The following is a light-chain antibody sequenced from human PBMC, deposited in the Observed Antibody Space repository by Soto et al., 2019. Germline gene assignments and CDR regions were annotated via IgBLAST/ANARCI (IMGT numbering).Light chain of an antibody. CDR2: DVS. CDR1: SSDVGGYNY. V-gene: IGLV2-14*01. CDR3: SSYTSSSTLGV. J-gene: IGLJ2*01. Sequence: QSALTQPASVSGSPGQSITISCTGTSSDVGGYNYVSWYQQHPGKAPKLMIYDVSNRPSGVSNRFSGSKSGNRASLTISGLQAEDEADYYCSSYTSSSTLGVFGGGTKVTVL.